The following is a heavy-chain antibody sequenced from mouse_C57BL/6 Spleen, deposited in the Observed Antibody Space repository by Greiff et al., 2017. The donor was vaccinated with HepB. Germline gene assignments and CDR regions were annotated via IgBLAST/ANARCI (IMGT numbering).Heavy chain of an antibody. Sequence: QVQLQQSGAELVRPGSSVKLSCKASGYTFTSYWMHWVKQRPIQGLEWIGNIDPTDSETHYNQKFKDKATLTVDKSSSTAYMQLSSLAAEDSAVYNGSKHGSSYSAMDYWGQGTSVTVSS. V-gene: IGHV1-52*01. CDR1: GYTFTSYW. CDR3: SKHGSSYSAMDY. CDR2: IDPTDSET. D-gene: IGHD1-1*01. J-gene: IGHJ4*01.